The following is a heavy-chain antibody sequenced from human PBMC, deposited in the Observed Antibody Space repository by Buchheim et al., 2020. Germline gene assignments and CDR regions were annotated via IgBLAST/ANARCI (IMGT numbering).Heavy chain of an antibody. CDR2: IKSKTDGGTT. Sequence: EVQLVESGGGLVKPGGSLRLSCAASGFTFSNAWMSWVRQAPGKGLEWVGRIKSKTDGGTTDYAAPVKGRFTIARDDSKNKLYLQMNSLKTEDTAVYYCTTDLAHDFWSGYSYYFDYWGQGTL. CDR3: TTDLAHDFWSGYSYYFDY. J-gene: IGHJ4*02. CDR1: GFTFSNAW. V-gene: IGHV3-15*01. D-gene: IGHD3-3*01.